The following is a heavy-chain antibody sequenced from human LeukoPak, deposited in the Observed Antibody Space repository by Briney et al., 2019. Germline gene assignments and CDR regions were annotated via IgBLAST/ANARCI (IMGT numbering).Heavy chain of an antibody. Sequence: GALRLSCVASGFTFSSYAMHWVRQAPGKGLEWVAVISYDGSNKYYADSVKGRFTISRDNSKNTLYLQMNSLRAEDTAVYYCARAYLPNIVVVPAAIAYWGQGTLVTVSS. V-gene: IGHV3-30-3*01. CDR1: GFTFSSYA. CDR3: ARAYLPNIVVVPAAIAY. CDR2: ISYDGSNK. J-gene: IGHJ4*02. D-gene: IGHD2-2*01.